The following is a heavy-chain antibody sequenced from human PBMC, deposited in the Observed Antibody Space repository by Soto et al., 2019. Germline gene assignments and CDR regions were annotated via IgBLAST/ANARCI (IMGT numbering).Heavy chain of an antibody. J-gene: IGHJ6*02. Sequence: GGSLRLSCVASGFTFGSYEMNWVRQAPGKGLEWVSYISSSSNSIYYPDSVKGRFTITRDNAKNSLYLQMNSRRAEDTAVYYCARESCSSSSCSTRYGMDVWGQGTTVTVSS. D-gene: IGHD2-2*01. CDR2: ISSSSNSI. V-gene: IGHV3-48*03. CDR3: ARESCSSSSCSTRYGMDV. CDR1: GFTFGSYE.